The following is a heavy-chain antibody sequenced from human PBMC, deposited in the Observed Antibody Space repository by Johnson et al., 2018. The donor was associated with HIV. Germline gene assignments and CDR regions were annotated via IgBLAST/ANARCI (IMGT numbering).Heavy chain of an antibody. J-gene: IGHJ3*02. D-gene: IGHD3-22*01. CDR1: GFTFSSYA. V-gene: IGHV3-30-3*01. Sequence: QVQLVESGGGLVKPGGSLRLSCAASGFTFSSYAMHWVRQAPGKGLEWVAVISYAGSNRYYADSVQGRFTISRDNSKNPAYLQMNSLKTEDTAVYYCTRPLDYYDSSGYLDAFDIWGQGTMVTVSS. CDR3: TRPLDYYDSSGYLDAFDI. CDR2: ISYAGSNR.